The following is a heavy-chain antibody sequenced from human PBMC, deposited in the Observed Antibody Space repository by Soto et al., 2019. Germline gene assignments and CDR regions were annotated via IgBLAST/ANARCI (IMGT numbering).Heavy chain of an antibody. D-gene: IGHD3-22*01. J-gene: IGHJ2*01. Sequence: ASVKVSCKASGYTFTGYYMHWVRQAPGQGLEWMGWINPNRGGTNYAQKFQGRVTMTRDTSISTAYMELSRLRSDDTAVYYCARVGHPEDRSGYPHWYFDLWGRGTLVTVSS. CDR2: INPNRGGT. V-gene: IGHV1-2*02. CDR3: ARVGHPEDRSGYPHWYFDL. CDR1: GYTFTGYY.